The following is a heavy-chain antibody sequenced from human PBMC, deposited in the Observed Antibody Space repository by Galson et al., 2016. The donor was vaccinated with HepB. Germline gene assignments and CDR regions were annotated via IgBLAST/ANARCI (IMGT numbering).Heavy chain of an antibody. D-gene: IGHD6-6*01. CDR2: INNSGGRT. CDR1: ELTFTSYA. J-gene: IGHJ4*02. Sequence: SLRLSCAASELTFTSYAMSWVRQAPGKGLEWVSSINNSGGRTHYADSVKGRFTISRDNSKNTLFLQMNSLRAEDTALYYCAKDRWTGQLLPTGFDYWGQGALVTVSS. CDR3: AKDRWTGQLLPTGFDY. V-gene: IGHV3-23*01.